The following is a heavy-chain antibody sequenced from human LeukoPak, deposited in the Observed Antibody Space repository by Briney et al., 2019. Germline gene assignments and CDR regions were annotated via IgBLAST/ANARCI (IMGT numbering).Heavy chain of an antibody. CDR2: VNPNSGNT. CDR3: ARGSLVDAFDI. Sequence: ASVKVSCKASGYTFTSYDINWVRQATGQGLEWMGWVNPNSGNTGYAQKFQGRVTLTRNTSVSTAYMELSSLRSEDTAVYYCARGSLVDAFDIWGQGTMVTVSS. V-gene: IGHV1-8*01. J-gene: IGHJ3*02. CDR1: GYTFTSYD. D-gene: IGHD6-6*01.